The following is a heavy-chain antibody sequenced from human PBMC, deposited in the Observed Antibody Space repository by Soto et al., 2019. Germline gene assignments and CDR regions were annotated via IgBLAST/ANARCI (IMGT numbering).Heavy chain of an antibody. J-gene: IGHJ4*02. Sequence: QVQLVQSGPEVKKPGASVMLSCKASGYTFNKHAIMWVRQARGQGLEWMGWISAHNGNTNSAPKFQGRLTMTTDTSTSTGNMERRSLRSVASAVYYCAKVLSGTYCDDSDYWGQGTLVTVSS. V-gene: IGHV1-18*01. CDR2: ISAHNGNT. CDR1: GYTFNKHA. CDR3: AKVLSGTYCDDSDY. D-gene: IGHD1-26*01.